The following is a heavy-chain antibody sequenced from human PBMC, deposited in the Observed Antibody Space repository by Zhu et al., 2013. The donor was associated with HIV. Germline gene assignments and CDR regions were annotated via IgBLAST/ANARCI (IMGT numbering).Heavy chain of an antibody. Sequence: QVQLVQSGAVVKKPGASVEVSCKASGYTFTSYDIHWVRQATGQGLEWMGWMNPNSGNTGYEQKFQGRVTMTRHTSINTAYLELSSLTYEDTAVYFCARATRTIFGVVQGLGHWGQGTLVTVSS. CDR3: ARATRTIFGVVQGLGH. CDR2: MNPNSGNT. CDR1: GYTFTSYD. J-gene: IGHJ4*02. D-gene: IGHD3-3*01. V-gene: IGHV1-8*01.